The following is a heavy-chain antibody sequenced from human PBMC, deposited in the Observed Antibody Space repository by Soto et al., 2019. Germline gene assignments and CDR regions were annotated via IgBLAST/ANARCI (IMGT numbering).Heavy chain of an antibody. CDR2: IYYSGSN. Sequence: SETLSLTCTVSGGSISSGGYYWSWIRQHPGKGLEWIGYIYYSGSNYYNPSLKSRVTISVDTSKNQFSLKLSSVTAADPAVYYCARDPGSGSYLRYFDYWGQGTLVTVSS. J-gene: IGHJ4*02. CDR1: GGSISSGGYY. D-gene: IGHD1-26*01. CDR3: ARDPGSGSYLRYFDY. V-gene: IGHV4-31*03.